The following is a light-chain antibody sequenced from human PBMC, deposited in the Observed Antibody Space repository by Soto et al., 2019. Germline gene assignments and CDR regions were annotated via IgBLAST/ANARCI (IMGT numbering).Light chain of an antibody. J-gene: IGLJ2*01. CDR2: YSN. Sequence: QAVLTQPPSASAAPGQKVTISCSGSSFNIGNNYVSCFQQLPGTAPKLLIYYSNKRPSGIPDRFSGSKSGTSATLDITGLLPGDEADYYCSTWHSTVTGEVFGGGTKLTVL. CDR1: SFNIGNNY. CDR3: STWHSTVTGEV. V-gene: IGLV1-51*01.